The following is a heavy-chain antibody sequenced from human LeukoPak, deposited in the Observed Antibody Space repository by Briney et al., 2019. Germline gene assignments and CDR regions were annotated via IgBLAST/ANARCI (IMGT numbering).Heavy chain of an antibody. D-gene: IGHD2-2*01. CDR3: ARDSSSSSLGDP. V-gene: IGHV1-46*01. CDR2: INPSGGSP. Sequence: GASVKVSCKASGYTFTSSFMHWVRQAPGQRLEWMGIINPSGGSPTYAQKFQGRVTMTRDTSTSTVYMELSSLRSEDTAMYYCARDSSSSSLGDPWGQRTLVTVSS. J-gene: IGHJ5*02. CDR1: GYTFTSSF.